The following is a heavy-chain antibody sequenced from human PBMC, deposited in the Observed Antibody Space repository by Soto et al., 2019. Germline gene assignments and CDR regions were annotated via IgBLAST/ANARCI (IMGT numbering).Heavy chain of an antibody. D-gene: IGHD3-3*01. CDR1: GGSIGSYY. V-gene: IGHV4-59*08. J-gene: IGHJ4*02. CDR3: ARGGWRQIDY. CDR2: IYYSGST. Sequence: QVQLQESGPGLVKPSETLSLTCSVSGGSIGSYYWSWIRQPPGKGLEWIGYIYYSGSTNYNPSLKSRVTIPVDTPKNQFSLKLSSVPAADTAVYYCARGGWRQIDYWGQGTLVTVSS.